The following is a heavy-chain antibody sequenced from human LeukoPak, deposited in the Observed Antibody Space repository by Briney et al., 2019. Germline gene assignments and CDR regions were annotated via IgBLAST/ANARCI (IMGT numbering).Heavy chain of an antibody. CDR1: GFIFSDYY. CDR2: ISSSSSYT. V-gene: IGHV3-11*05. CDR3: ARAVSVSSYYFDC. J-gene: IGHJ4*02. D-gene: IGHD5/OR15-5a*01. Sequence: GGSVRLSCAASGFIFSDYYMSWIGQAPGKGLEWISYISSSSSYTNYVDSVKGRFTISRDNAKNSLYLQMNSLRAEDTAVYYCARAVSVSSYYFDCWGQGALGTVSS.